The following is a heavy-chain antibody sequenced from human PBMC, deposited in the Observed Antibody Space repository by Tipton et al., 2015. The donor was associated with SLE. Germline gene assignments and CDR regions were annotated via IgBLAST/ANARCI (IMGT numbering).Heavy chain of an antibody. CDR1: GGSISSYY. D-gene: IGHD1-26*01. V-gene: IGHV4-4*07. CDR3: ARGGVVGASDAFVI. Sequence: TLSLTCTVSGGSISSYYWSWIRQPAGKGLEWIGRIYTSGSTNYNPSLKSRVTMSVDTSKSQFSLKLSSVTAADTAVYYCARGGVVGASDAFVIWGQGTMVTVSS. CDR2: IYTSGST. J-gene: IGHJ3*02.